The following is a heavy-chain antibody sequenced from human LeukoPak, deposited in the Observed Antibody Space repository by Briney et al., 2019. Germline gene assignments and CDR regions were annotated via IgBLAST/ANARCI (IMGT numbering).Heavy chain of an antibody. V-gene: IGHV4-59*01. Sequence: SETLSLTCTVSGGSISSYYWSWIRQPPGKGLEWIGYIYCSGSTNYNPSLKSRVTISVDTSKNQFSLKLSSVTAADTAVYYCARDQVGYDILTGYSGYYYYYGMDVWGQGTTVTVSS. CDR1: GGSISSYY. J-gene: IGHJ6*02. CDR2: IYCSGST. D-gene: IGHD3-9*01. CDR3: ARDQVGYDILTGYSGYYYYYGMDV.